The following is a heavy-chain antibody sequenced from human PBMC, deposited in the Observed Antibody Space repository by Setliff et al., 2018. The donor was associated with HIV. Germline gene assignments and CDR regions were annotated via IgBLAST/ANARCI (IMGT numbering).Heavy chain of an antibody. CDR1: GDSISSYY. Sequence: LSLTCTVSGDSISSYYWTWIRQPPGKGLDWLGNIYYSGSTNFNPSLKGRVTISLDSSKNQFSLKLNSVTAADTAMYYCARGNPDYDILTGYWSHYFDYWGRGTLVTVS. V-gene: IGHV4-59*01. CDR3: ARGNPDYDILTGYWSHYFDY. J-gene: IGHJ4*02. CDR2: IYYSGST. D-gene: IGHD3-9*01.